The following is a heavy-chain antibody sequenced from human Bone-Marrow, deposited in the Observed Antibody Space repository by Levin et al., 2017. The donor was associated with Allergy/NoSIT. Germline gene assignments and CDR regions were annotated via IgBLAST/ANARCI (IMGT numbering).Heavy chain of an antibody. CDR1: GFTFSSYS. Sequence: GESLKISCAASGFTFSSYSMNWVRQAPGKGLEWVSSISSSSSYIYYADSVKGRFTISRDNAKNSLYLQMNSLRAEDTAVYYCARDSLQQWLVPLDYWGQGTLVTVSS. J-gene: IGHJ4*02. CDR2: ISSSSSYI. V-gene: IGHV3-21*01. CDR3: ARDSLQQWLVPLDY. D-gene: IGHD6-19*01.